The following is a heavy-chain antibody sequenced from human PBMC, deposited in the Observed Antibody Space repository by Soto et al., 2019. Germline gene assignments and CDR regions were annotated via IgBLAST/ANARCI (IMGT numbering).Heavy chain of an antibody. J-gene: IGHJ4*02. CDR2: ISGSGSSI. V-gene: IGHV3-48*02. CDR3: VGERDTATPMGHGNY. D-gene: IGHD5-18*01. CDR1: GFTFSSFA. Sequence: GGSLRLSCVASGFTFSSFAMNWVRQAPGKGLEWGSYISGSGSSIYYEASVKGRFTVSRDDAKNSLYLQMNSLRDEDTAIYRCVGERDTATPMGHGNYWGLGTLVTVAS.